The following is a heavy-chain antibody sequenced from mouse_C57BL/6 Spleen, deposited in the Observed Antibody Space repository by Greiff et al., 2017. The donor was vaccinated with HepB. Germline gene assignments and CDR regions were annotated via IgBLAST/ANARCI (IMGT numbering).Heavy chain of an antibody. J-gene: IGHJ4*01. CDR3: ARKDSSGPLGAMDY. CDR1: GYTFTSYW. Sequence: QVQLQQPGAELVKPGASVKLSCKASGYTFTSYWMHWVKQRPGRGLEWIGRIDPNSGGTKYNEKFKSKATLTVDKPSSTAYLQLSSLTSEDSAVYYCARKDSSGPLGAMDYWGQGTSVTVSS. CDR2: IDPNSGGT. V-gene: IGHV1-72*01. D-gene: IGHD3-2*02.